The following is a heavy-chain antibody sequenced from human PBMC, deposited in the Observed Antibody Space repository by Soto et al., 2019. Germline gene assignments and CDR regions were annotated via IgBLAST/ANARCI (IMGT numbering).Heavy chain of an antibody. CDR3: ARRTVTTYGYYYYGMDV. Sequence: ASVKVSCKVSGYTLTELSMHWVRQAPGKGLEWMGGIDPKDGTTIYAQKFQGRVTMTADESTSTAYMELSSLRSEDTAVYYCARRTVTTYGYYYYGMDVWGQGTTVTVSS. V-gene: IGHV1-24*01. J-gene: IGHJ6*02. CDR1: GYTLTELS. CDR2: IDPKDGTT. D-gene: IGHD4-17*01.